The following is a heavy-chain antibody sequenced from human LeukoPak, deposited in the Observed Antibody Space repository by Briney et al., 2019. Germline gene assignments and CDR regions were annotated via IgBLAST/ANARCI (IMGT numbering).Heavy chain of an antibody. D-gene: IGHD5-24*01. V-gene: IGHV4-59*08. Sequence: SSETLSLTCTVSGGSISSYYWSWIRQPPGKGLEWIGYIYYSGSTNYNPSLKSRVTISVDTSKNQFSLKLSSVTAADTAVYYCASFDGYTTLDYWGQGTLVTVSS. CDR1: GGSISSYY. CDR3: ASFDGYTTLDY. CDR2: IYYSGST. J-gene: IGHJ4*02.